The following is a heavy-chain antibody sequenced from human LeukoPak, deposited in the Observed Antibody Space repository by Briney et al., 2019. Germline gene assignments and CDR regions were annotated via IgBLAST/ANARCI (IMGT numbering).Heavy chain of an antibody. CDR3: ARGLPSTTVVKRGAFDI. J-gene: IGHJ3*02. Sequence: PSETLSLTCAVYGGSFSSYYWSWVRQPPGKGLEWIGEINHSGSTNYNPSLKSRVTISVDTSKNQFSLKLSSVTAADTAVYYCARGLPSTTVVKRGAFDIWGQGTMVTVSS. CDR1: GGSFSSYY. CDR2: INHSGST. V-gene: IGHV4-34*01. D-gene: IGHD4-23*01.